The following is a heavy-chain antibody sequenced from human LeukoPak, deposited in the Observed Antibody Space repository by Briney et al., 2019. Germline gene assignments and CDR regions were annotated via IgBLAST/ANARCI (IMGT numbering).Heavy chain of an antibody. Sequence: GESLKIPCNGSGYSFTTYWIGWVRQMPGKGLEWMGIIYPGDSDTRYSPSFQGQITISADKSINTAYLQWNSLRASDTAMYYCARRLTTEETFDYWGQGTLVTVSS. CDR1: GYSFTTYW. D-gene: IGHD1-1*01. CDR3: ARRLTTEETFDY. J-gene: IGHJ4*02. CDR2: IYPGDSDT. V-gene: IGHV5-51*01.